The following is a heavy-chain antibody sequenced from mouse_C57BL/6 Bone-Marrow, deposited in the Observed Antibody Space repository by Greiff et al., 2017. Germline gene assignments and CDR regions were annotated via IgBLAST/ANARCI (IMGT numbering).Heavy chain of an antibody. D-gene: IGHD1-1*01. V-gene: IGHV3-8*01. Sequence: VQLQESGPGLAKPSQTLSLTCSVSGYSITSDYWNWIRQFPGNKLEYMGYISYSGSTYYNPSLKSRISITRDTSKNQYYLQLNSVTTEDTATYYCARYYGSSRGFFDYWGQGTTLTVSS. CDR2: ISYSGST. CDR1: GYSITSDY. CDR3: ARYYGSSRGFFDY. J-gene: IGHJ2*01.